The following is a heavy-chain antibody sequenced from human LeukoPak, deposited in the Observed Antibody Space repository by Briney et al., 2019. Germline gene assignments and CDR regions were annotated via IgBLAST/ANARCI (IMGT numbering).Heavy chain of an antibody. CDR1: GGSISSYY. J-gene: IGHJ5*02. D-gene: IGHD5-24*01. CDR2: IYSSGST. V-gene: IGHV4-4*07. Sequence: PSETLSLTCTVSGGSISSYYWSWIRQPAGKGLEWIGRIYSSGSTNYNPSLKSRVTMSVDTSKNQFSLKLSSVTAADTAVYSCARDDGSRGYNWVEPWGQGALVTVSS. CDR3: ARDDGSRGYNWVEP.